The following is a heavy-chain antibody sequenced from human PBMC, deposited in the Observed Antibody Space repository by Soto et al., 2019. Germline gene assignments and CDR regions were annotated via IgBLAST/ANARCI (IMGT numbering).Heavy chain of an antibody. CDR3: ARESEDLTSNFDY. CDR2: ISSTTNYI. J-gene: IGHJ4*02. Sequence: RRLSCAASGFTFTRYSMNWVRQAPGKGLEWVSSISSTTNYIYYGDSMKGRFTISRDNAKNSLYLEMNSLRAEDTAVYYCARESEDLTSNFDYWGQGTLVTVSS. V-gene: IGHV3-21*06. CDR1: GFTFTRYS.